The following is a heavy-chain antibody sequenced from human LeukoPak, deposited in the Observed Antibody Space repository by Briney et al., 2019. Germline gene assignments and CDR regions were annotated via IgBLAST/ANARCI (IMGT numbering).Heavy chain of an antibody. CDR2: TYYRSKWFN. CDR1: GDTASSNSAA. V-gene: IGHV6-1*01. CDR3: ARDLHELELYYFDS. D-gene: IGHD1-7*01. J-gene: IGHJ4*02. Sequence: SQTLSLTCDISGDTASSNSAAWSWIRQSPSRGLKWLGRTYYRSKWFNDYAMSVKGRMTINPDTSKNQFSLQLNSVTPEDTAVYYCARDLHELELYYFDSWGQGTLVIVSS.